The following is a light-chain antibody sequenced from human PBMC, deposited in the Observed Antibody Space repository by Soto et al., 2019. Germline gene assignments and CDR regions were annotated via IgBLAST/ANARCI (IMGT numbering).Light chain of an antibody. V-gene: IGKV1-5*01. CDR2: DAS. Sequence: DIQMTQSPSTLSASVGDRITITCRASQSISGWLAWYQQKPGQAPKVLIYDASSLKRGVPSRFSGSGSGTEFTLTISSLQPDDFATYYCQQYSSYWTFGQGTKVDI. J-gene: IGKJ1*01. CDR3: QQYSSYWT. CDR1: QSISGW.